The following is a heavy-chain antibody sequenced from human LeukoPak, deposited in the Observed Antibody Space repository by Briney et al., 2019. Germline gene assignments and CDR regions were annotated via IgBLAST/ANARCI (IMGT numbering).Heavy chain of an antibody. J-gene: IGHJ3*02. CDR1: GFTFSTYE. D-gene: IGHD4-23*01. V-gene: IGHV3-48*03. CDR2: ISSSGSK. Sequence: GRSLRLSCATSGFTFSTYEMDWVRQAPGKGLEWVSYISSSGSKYYTDSVKGRFTISRDNTKKSLYLQMNSLRAEDTAIYYCAREGYGGTSDAFDIWGQGTMITVSS. CDR3: AREGYGGTSDAFDI.